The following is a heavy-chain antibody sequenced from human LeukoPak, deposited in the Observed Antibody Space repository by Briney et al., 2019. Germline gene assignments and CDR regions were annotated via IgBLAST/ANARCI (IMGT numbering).Heavy chain of an antibody. J-gene: IGHJ6*02. CDR2: INPRNVDT. Sequence: ASVKVSCKASGYTFTGSRMQWARQAPGQGLEWMGGINPRNVDTNSEHKFQGRVTMTRDTSISTVYMELSRLTSDDTAVYYCARSWYGMDVWGQGTPVIVSS. CDR1: GYTFTGSR. CDR3: ARSWYGMDV. V-gene: IGHV1-2*07. D-gene: IGHD6-13*01.